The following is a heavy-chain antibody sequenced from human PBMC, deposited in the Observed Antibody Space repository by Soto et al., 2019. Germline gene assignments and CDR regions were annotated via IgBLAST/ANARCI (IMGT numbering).Heavy chain of an antibody. J-gene: IGHJ4*02. CDR2: VYYTGST. D-gene: IGHD6-19*01. Sequence: PSETLSLTCSVSGGSISGSYWSWIRQSPGKGLEWLGYVYYTGSTNYSPSLRSRVSISVDTSKNEFSLGLSSVTAADTAVYFCARSVAVPGAHIDFWGQGTQVTV. CDR1: GGSISGSY. V-gene: IGHV4-59*01. CDR3: ARSVAVPGAHIDF.